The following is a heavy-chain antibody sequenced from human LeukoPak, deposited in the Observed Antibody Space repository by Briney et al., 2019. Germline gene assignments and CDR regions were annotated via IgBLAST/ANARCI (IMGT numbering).Heavy chain of an antibody. D-gene: IGHD3-3*01. CDR2: INPNSGGT. J-gene: IGHJ4*02. CDR1: GYTFTGYY. CDR3: ARASDRFLEWLLLV. V-gene: IGHV1-2*02. Sequence: ASVKVSCKASGYTFTGYYMHWVRQAPGQGLKWMGWINPNSGGTNYAQKFQGRVTMTRDTSISTAYMELSRLRSDDTAAYYCARASDRFLEWLLLVWGQGTLVTVSS.